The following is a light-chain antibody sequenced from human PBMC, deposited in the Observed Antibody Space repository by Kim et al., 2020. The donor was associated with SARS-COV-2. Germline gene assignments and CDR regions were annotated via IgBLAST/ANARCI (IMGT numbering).Light chain of an antibody. J-gene: IGKJ2*01. CDR2: KAS. V-gene: IGKV1-5*03. CDR3: QQYHGYPYT. CDR1: EAISSW. Sequence: SASVGDRVPITCRASEAISSWMACYQERPGKAPKLLIHKASNLESGVPSRFSGSGSGTEFTLTISSLQPDDSATYYCQQYHGYPYTFGQGTKLEI.